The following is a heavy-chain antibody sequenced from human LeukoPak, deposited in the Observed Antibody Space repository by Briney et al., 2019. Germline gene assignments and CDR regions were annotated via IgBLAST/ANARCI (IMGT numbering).Heavy chain of an antibody. CDR2: ISSSGSTI. V-gene: IGHV3-48*03. CDR3: AYYHVNEEPPTF. Sequence: PGGSLRLSCAASGFTFSSYEMNWVRQAPGKGLEWLSYISSSGSTIYYADSVKGRFTVSRDNSKNMLYLQMNSLRAEDTAVYYCAYYHVNEEPPTFWGQGTLVTVSS. J-gene: IGHJ4*02. D-gene: IGHD1-1*01. CDR1: GFTFSSYE.